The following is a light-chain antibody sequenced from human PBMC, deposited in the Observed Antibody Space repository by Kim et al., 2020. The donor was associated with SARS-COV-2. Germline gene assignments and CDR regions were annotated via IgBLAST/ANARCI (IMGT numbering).Light chain of an antibody. CDR3: ASWNDGLSGPV. Sequence: QSVLTQPPSVSGIPGQRVTISCSGGRSDIGSNTVNWYQQLPGKSPRVVIYSNDKRPSGVPGRFSGSRSGTSASLAISGLQSDDEADYFCASWNDGLSGPVFGGGTQLTVL. CDR2: SND. V-gene: IGLV1-44*01. CDR1: RSDIGSNT. J-gene: IGLJ2*01.